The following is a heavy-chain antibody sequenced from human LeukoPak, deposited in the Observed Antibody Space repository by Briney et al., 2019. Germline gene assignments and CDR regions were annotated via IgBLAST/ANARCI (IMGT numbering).Heavy chain of an antibody. CDR3: ARDRGDILTGCLDAFDI. CDR1: GGSVSSGTYY. D-gene: IGHD3-9*01. Sequence: ASETLSLTCTVSGGSVSSGTYYWSWIRQPTGKGLKWIGYVYYSGSTNYSPSLKSRVTISVDMSKNQFSLKLSSVTAADTAVYYCARDRGDILTGCLDAFDIWGQGTMVTVSS. V-gene: IGHV4-61*01. CDR2: VYYSGST. J-gene: IGHJ3*02.